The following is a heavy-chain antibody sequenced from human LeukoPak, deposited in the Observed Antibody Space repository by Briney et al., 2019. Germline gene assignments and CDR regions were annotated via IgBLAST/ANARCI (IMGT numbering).Heavy chain of an antibody. V-gene: IGHV1-18*04. J-gene: IGHJ5*02. CDR1: GYTFTSYG. Sequence: ASVKVSCKASGYTFTSYGISWGRQAPGQGLEWMGWISAYNGNTNYAQKLQGRVTMTTDTSTSTAYMELRSLRSDDTAVYYCARSYGSGSPPWFDPWGQGTLVTASS. D-gene: IGHD3-10*01. CDR3: ARSYGSGSPPWFDP. CDR2: ISAYNGNT.